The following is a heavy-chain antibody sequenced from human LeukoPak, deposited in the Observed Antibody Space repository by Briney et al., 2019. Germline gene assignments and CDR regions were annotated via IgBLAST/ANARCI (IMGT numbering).Heavy chain of an antibody. CDR3: ARDLGGYDSSGTVDY. CDR2: INPNSGGT. J-gene: IGHJ4*02. D-gene: IGHD3-22*01. Sequence: GASVKVSCKASGYTFTGYYMHWVRQAPGQGLEWMGWINPNSGGTNYAQKFQGRVTMTRDTSISRAYIELSRLRSDDTAVYYCARDLGGYDSSGTVDYWGQGTLVTVSS. CDR1: GYTFTGYY. V-gene: IGHV1-2*02.